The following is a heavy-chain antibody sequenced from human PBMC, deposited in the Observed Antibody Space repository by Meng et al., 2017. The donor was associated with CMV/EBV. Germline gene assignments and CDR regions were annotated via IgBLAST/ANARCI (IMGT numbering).Heavy chain of an antibody. CDR3: ARDLYSSSSGYYYYGMDV. J-gene: IGHJ6*02. CDR1: GFTFSSYW. D-gene: IGHD6-6*01. V-gene: IGHV3-74*01. Sequence: GGSLRLSCAASGFTFSSYWMHWVRQVPGKGLVWVSRINSDGSSTSYADSVKGRFTISRDNAKNTLYLQMNSLRAEDTAVYYCARDLYSSSSGYYYYGMDVWGQGTTVTVSS. CDR2: INSDGSST.